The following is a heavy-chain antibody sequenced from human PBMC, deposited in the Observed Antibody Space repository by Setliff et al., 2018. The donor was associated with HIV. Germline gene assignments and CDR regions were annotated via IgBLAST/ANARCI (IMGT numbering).Heavy chain of an antibody. D-gene: IGHD1-7*01. J-gene: IGHJ6*03. CDR1: GFTFSNYW. CDR2: IKQDGSEK. CDR3: ARDGTTLLAAMDV. Sequence: GGSLRLSCAASGFTFSNYWMSWVRQAPGKGLEWVANIKQDGSEKYYADSVKGRFTISRDNAQNSLYLQMNNLRVEDTAVYYCARDGTTLLAAMDVWGKGTTVTVSS. V-gene: IGHV3-7*01.